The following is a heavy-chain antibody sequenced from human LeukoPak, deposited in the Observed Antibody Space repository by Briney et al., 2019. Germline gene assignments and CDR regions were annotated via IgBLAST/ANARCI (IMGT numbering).Heavy chain of an antibody. J-gene: IGHJ6*02. D-gene: IGHD2-2*01. Sequence: ASVKVSCKASGYTFTNYDINWVRQATGQGLEWMGWMNPNSGNTGYAQKFQGRVTMTRNPSISTAYMELSSLRSEDTAVYYCARIGLVVPAALSYYYYYGMDVWGQGTTVTVSS. CDR3: ARIGLVVPAALSYYYYYGMDV. CDR1: GYTFTNYD. CDR2: MNPNSGNT. V-gene: IGHV1-8*01.